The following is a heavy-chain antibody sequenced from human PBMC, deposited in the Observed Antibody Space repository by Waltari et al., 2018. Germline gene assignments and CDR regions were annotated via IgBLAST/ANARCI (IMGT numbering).Heavy chain of an antibody. CDR2: ISGSVGST. Sequence: EVQLLESGGGLVQPGGSLRLSCAASGFTFSSYAMSWVRQAPGKGLEWVSVISGSVGSTYSPYSVKGRFTISRDNSKNTLYLQMNSLRAEDTAVYYCAKMGYYYDSSGYYWSWGQGTLVTVSS. CDR3: AKMGYYYDSSGYYWS. V-gene: IGHV3-23*01. CDR1: GFTFSSYA. J-gene: IGHJ5*02. D-gene: IGHD3-22*01.